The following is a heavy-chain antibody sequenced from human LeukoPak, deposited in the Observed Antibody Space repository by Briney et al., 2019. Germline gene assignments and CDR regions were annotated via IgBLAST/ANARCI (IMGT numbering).Heavy chain of an antibody. CDR1: GFTFNRYA. CDR2: ISGLGDKQ. CDR3: AKDSSAWYFYFDS. D-gene: IGHD6-13*01. Sequence: GGSLRLSCAGSGFTFNRYALHWVRQAPGKGLEWVSGISGLGDKQYYADSVKGRFTISRDNSKNTVYLDMNSLRVEETGIYYCAKDSSAWYFYFDSWGQGTPVTVSS. J-gene: IGHJ4*01. V-gene: IGHV3-23*01.